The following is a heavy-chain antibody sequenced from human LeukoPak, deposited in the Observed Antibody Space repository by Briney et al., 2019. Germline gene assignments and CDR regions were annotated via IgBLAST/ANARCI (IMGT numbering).Heavy chain of an antibody. V-gene: IGHV1-46*01. CDR3: ARDHKWLGFTEYFQH. CDR1: GYTFTNYF. D-gene: IGHD6-19*01. J-gene: IGHJ1*01. CDR2: INPSGGST. Sequence: PEASVKVSCKASGYTFTNYFMHWVRQAPGQGRVWMGIINPSGGSTSYAQKFQGRVTMTRDTSTSTVYMELSSLRSEDTAVYYCARDHKWLGFTEYFQHWGQGTLVTVSS.